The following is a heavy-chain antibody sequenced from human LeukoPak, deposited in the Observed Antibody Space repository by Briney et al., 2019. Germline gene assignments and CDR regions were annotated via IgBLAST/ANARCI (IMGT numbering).Heavy chain of an antibody. CDR3: ARQPYSSSWNWFDP. CDR2: IYSGGST. Sequence: PGGSLRLSYAASGFTVSSNYMSWVRQAPGKGLEWVSVIYSGGSTYYADSVKGRFTISRDNSKNTLYLQMNSLRAEDTAVYYCARQPYSSSWNWFDPWGQGTLVTVSS. CDR1: GFTVSSNY. D-gene: IGHD6-13*01. V-gene: IGHV3-66*04. J-gene: IGHJ5*02.